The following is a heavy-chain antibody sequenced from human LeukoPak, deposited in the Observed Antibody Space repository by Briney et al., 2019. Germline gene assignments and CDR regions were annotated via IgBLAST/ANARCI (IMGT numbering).Heavy chain of an antibody. D-gene: IGHD5-24*01. CDR3: ARDRERWLQSAYY. CDR1: GGSFSGYY. Sequence: SETLSLTCAVYGGSFSGYYWSWIRQPPGKGLEWIGEINHSGSTNYNPSLKSRVTISVDTSKNQFSLKLSSVTAADTAVYYCARDRERWLQSAYYWGQGTLVTVSS. V-gene: IGHV4-34*01. J-gene: IGHJ4*02. CDR2: INHSGST.